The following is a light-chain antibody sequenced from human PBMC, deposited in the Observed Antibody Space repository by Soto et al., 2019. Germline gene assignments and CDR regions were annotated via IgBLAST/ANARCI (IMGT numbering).Light chain of an antibody. CDR2: EVT. CDR3: CSYATTSPVV. CDR1: SSDVGNYDL. Sequence: QSALTQPASVSGSPGQSITISCTGTSSDVGNYDLVSWYQQHPGKAPKLLIYEVTKRPSGVSNRFSGSKSGNTAPLTISGLQAEDEADYSCCSYATTSPVVFGGGTKVTVL. V-gene: IGLV2-23*02. J-gene: IGLJ2*01.